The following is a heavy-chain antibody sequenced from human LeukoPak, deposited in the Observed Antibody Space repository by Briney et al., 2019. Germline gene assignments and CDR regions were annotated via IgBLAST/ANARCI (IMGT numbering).Heavy chain of an antibody. V-gene: IGHV3-7*04. CDR1: GFTFTNNW. Sequence: GGSLRLSCAASGFTFTNNWMTWVRQAPGKGLEWVANIKQDDTERYYVGSVKGRFTISRDNAKNSVYLQMNSLRAEDTAAYYCARGRAIDIWGRGTMVIVSS. J-gene: IGHJ3*02. CDR3: ARGRAIDI. CDR2: IKQDDTER.